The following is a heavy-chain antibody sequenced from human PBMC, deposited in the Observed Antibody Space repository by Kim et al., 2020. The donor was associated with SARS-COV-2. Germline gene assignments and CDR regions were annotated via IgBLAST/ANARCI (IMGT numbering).Heavy chain of an antibody. J-gene: IGHJ4*02. Sequence: GGSLRLSCAASGFTFSNYAIHWVRQAPGKGLEWVALISYDGSKAYYRYAVTGQFTITSYNSENTLYLHMNILRGEDKAIYFCACAGHGRPVGQGGQGTL. CDR2: ISYDGSKA. D-gene: IGHD6-13*01. CDR3: ACAGHGRPVGQ. CDR1: GFTFSNYA. V-gene: IGHV3-30*04.